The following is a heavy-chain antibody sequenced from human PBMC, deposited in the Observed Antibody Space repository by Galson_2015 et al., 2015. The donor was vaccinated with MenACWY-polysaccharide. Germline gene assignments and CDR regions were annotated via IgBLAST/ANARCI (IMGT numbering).Heavy chain of an antibody. J-gene: IGHJ4*02. CDR1: GFTFSNYA. CDR3: ARVRYSTGKYQFDY. V-gene: IGHV3-23*01. D-gene: IGHD2-2*01. Sequence: SLRLSCAASGFTFSNYAMSWLRQAPGKGLEWVSTIGGSGSNTHYADSVKGRFTISRDNSKNTLSLQMNSLRAEDTAVYYCARVRYSTGKYQFDYWGQGTLVAVSS. CDR2: IGGSGSNT.